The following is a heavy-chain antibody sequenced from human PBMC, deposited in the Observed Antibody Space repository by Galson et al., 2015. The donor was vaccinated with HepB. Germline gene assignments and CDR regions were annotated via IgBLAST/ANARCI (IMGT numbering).Heavy chain of an antibody. J-gene: IGHJ4*02. D-gene: IGHD5-18*01. Sequence: SLRLSCAASGFTFSNVWMSWVRQGPGKGPEWVGRIKSKRDDGTADHAAPGKGRFTISRDDSKDTLYLQMDSLKTEDTAVYYCGVYSYGAVGHWGQGTLVTVSS. V-gene: IGHV3-15*01. CDR1: GFTFSNVW. CDR2: IKSKRDDGTA. CDR3: GVYSYGAVGH.